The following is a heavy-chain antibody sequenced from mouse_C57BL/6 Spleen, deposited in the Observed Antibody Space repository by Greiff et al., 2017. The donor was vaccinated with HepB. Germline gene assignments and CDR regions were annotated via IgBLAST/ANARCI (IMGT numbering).Heavy chain of an antibody. J-gene: IGHJ2*01. CDR2: ISSGGSYT. Sequence: EVQGVESGGDLVKPGGSLKLSCAASGFTFSSYGMSWVRQTPDKRLEWVATISSGGSYTYYPDSVKGRFTISRDNAKNTLYLQMSSLKSEDTAMYYCARQGGITTVVAKDFDYWGQGTTLTVSS. V-gene: IGHV5-6*01. CDR3: ARQGGITTVVAKDFDY. D-gene: IGHD1-1*01. CDR1: GFTFSSYG.